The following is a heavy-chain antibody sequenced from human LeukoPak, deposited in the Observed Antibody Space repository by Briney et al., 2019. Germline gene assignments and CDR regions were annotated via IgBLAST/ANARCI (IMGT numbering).Heavy chain of an antibody. J-gene: IGHJ4*02. CDR3: ARDIGDRYFDY. Sequence: SETLSLTCTVSGGSISSNYGSWIRQPPGKGLEWIGYIHYSGSTDYNPSLKSRVTISIDTSKNQFSLKLSSVAAADTAVYYCARDIGDRYFDYWGQGTLVTVFS. CDR1: GGSISSNY. D-gene: IGHD2-21*01. V-gene: IGHV4-59*01. CDR2: IHYSGST.